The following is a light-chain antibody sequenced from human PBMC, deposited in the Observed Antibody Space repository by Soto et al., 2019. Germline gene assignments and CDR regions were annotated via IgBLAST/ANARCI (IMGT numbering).Light chain of an antibody. Sequence: EIVLTQSPATLSLSPGERATLSCRASQSVSNYLAWYQQKPGQAPSLLIYYASNRATGSPARFSGSGSGTDLPITISSLEPEDFAVYYCQQRSTWPLLTFGGGTKVIIK. CDR1: QSVSNY. CDR3: QQRSTWPLLT. J-gene: IGKJ4*01. CDR2: YAS. V-gene: IGKV3-11*01.